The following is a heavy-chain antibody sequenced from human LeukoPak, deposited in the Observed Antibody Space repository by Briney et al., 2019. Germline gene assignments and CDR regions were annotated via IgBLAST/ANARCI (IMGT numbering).Heavy chain of an antibody. Sequence: GASVMVSCKASGYTFTSYYVHWVRQAPGQGLEWMGVLNPSGGTTSIAQKFQGRVTMTRDMSTSTVYMELSSLRSEDTAVYYCARVGLGYCSSTSCYDYYYYMDVWGKGTTVTVSS. CDR1: GYTFTSYY. D-gene: IGHD2-2*01. CDR2: LNPSGGTT. V-gene: IGHV1-46*01. J-gene: IGHJ6*03. CDR3: ARVGLGYCSSTSCYDYYYYMDV.